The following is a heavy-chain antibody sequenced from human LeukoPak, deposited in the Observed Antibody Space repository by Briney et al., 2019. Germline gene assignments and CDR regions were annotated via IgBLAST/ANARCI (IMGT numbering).Heavy chain of an antibody. Sequence: ASVKVSCKAPGYTFTTYDINWVRQATGQGLEWMAWMNPNSGNTGYAQKFQGRVTMTRNTSISTAYMELSSLRSEDTAVHYCARVAGNCGGDCYRLVYWGQGTLVTVAS. J-gene: IGHJ4*02. V-gene: IGHV1-8*01. CDR2: MNPNSGNT. D-gene: IGHD2-21*01. CDR3: ARVAGNCGGDCYRLVY. CDR1: GYTFTTYD.